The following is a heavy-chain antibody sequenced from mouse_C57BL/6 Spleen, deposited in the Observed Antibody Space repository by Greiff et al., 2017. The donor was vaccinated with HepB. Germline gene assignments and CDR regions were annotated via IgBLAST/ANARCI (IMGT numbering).Heavy chain of an antibody. CDR1: GYSITSGYY. Sequence: ESGPGLVKPSQSLSLTCSVTGYSITSGYYWNWIRQFPGNKLEWMGYISYDGSNNYNPSLKNRISITRDTSKNQLFLKLNSVTTEDTATYYCARDEGNYFDYWGQGTTLTVSS. CDR3: ARDEGNYFDY. CDR2: ISYDGSN. J-gene: IGHJ2*01. V-gene: IGHV3-6*01.